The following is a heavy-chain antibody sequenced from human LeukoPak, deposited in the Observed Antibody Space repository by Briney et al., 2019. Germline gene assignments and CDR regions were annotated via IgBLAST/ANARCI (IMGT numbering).Heavy chain of an antibody. CDR1: GFTFDDYV. V-gene: IGHV3-9*01. Sequence: PGGSLRLSCAASGFTFDDYVMHWVRQAPGKGLEWVSGISWNSGSIGYADSVKGRFTISRDNAKNSLYLQMNSLRAEDTALYYCAKDSAEQPEDRFDYWGQGTLVTVSS. J-gene: IGHJ4*02. D-gene: IGHD6-13*01. CDR3: AKDSAEQPEDRFDY. CDR2: ISWNSGSI.